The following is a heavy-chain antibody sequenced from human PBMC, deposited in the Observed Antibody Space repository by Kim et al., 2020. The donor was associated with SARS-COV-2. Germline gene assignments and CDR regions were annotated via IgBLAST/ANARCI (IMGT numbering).Heavy chain of an antibody. V-gene: IGHV3-30*04. J-gene: IGHJ4*02. CDR1: GFTFSSYA. CDR3: ARVGTMIVVDGIFDY. D-gene: IGHD3-22*01. Sequence: GGSLRLSCAASGFTFSSYAMHWVRQAPGKGLEWVAVISYDGSNKYYADSVKGRFTISRDNSKNTLYLQMNSLRAEDTAVYYCARVGTMIVVDGIFDYWGQGTLVTVSS. CDR2: ISYDGSNK.